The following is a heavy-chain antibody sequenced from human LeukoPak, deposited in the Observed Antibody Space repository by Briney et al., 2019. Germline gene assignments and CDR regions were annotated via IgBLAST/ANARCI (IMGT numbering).Heavy chain of an antibody. V-gene: IGHV3-11*04. CDR1: GFTFSDYY. CDR3: AKVGMGGYPTPEGSY. CDR2: ISSSGSTI. J-gene: IGHJ4*02. Sequence: GGSLRLSCAASGFTFSDYYMSWIRQAPGKGLEWVSYISSSGSTIYYADSVKGRFTISRDNSKNTLYLQMNSLRAEDTAVYYCAKVGMGGYPTPEGSYWGQGTLVTVSS. D-gene: IGHD3-22*01.